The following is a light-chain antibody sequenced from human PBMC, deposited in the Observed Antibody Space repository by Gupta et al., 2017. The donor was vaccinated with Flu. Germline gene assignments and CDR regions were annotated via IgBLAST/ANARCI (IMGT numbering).Light chain of an antibody. V-gene: IGLV2-14*01. Sequence: HSAPPQPASVSRSPGQPITLSCTGTSSDVGGYNYVSWYQQHPGKAPKLMIYEVSNRPSGVSNRFSGSKSGNTASLTISGLQAEDEADYYCSSYTSSSIWVFGGGTKLTVL. CDR1: SSDVGGYNY. J-gene: IGLJ3*02. CDR2: EVS. CDR3: SSYTSSSIWV.